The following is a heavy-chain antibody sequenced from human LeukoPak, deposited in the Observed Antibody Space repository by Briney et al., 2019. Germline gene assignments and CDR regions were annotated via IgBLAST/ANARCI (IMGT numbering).Heavy chain of an antibody. V-gene: IGHV1-2*02. CDR1: GYTFTSYA. D-gene: IGHD6-6*01. Sequence: ASVKVSCKASGYTFTSYAMNWVRQAPGQGLEWMGCINVYNGNTNYAQKFQGRVTMTRDTSISTAYMELSRLRSDDTAVYYCARDAYSSSYDFDYWGQGTLVTVSS. CDR3: ARDAYSSSYDFDY. J-gene: IGHJ4*02. CDR2: INVYNGNT.